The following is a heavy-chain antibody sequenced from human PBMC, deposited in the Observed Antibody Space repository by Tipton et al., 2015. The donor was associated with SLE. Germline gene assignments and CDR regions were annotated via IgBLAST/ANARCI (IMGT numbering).Heavy chain of an antibody. CDR3: ARISSSWYKAFDI. CDR2: IHYSGST. V-gene: IGHV4-59*08. D-gene: IGHD6-13*01. CDR1: GVSISSHY. J-gene: IGHJ3*02. Sequence: QLVQSGAEVKPSETLSLMCTVSGVSISSHYWTWIRQPPGKGLEWIGYIHYSGSTSYNPSLKSRVTISVDTSKNQFSLKLSSVTAADTAVYYCARISSSWYKAFDIWGQGTMVTVSS.